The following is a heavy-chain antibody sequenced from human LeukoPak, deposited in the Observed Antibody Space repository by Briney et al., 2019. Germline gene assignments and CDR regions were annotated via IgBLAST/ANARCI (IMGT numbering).Heavy chain of an antibody. D-gene: IGHD6-13*01. CDR3: ARASPGYSSSWYGSYYYYMDV. V-gene: IGHV3-21*01. CDR1: GFTFSSYS. CDR2: ISSSSSYI. Sequence: GGSLRLSCAASGFTFSSYSMNWVRRAPGKGLEWVSSISSSSSYIYYADSVKGRFTISRDNAKNSLYLQMNSLRAEDTAVYYCARASPGYSSSWYGSYYYYMDVWGKGTTVTVSS. J-gene: IGHJ6*03.